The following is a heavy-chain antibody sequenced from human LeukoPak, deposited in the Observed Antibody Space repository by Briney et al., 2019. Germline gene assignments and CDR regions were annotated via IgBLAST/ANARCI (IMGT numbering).Heavy chain of an antibody. J-gene: IGHJ5*02. V-gene: IGHV3-23*01. CDR2: ISGSGGST. CDR1: GFTFSSYA. CDR3: AKSSFDYSNYWFNWFDP. D-gene: IGHD4-11*01. Sequence: TGGSLRLSCAASGFTFSSYAMSWVRQAPGKGLEWVSAISGSGGSTYYADSVKGRFTISRDNSKNTLYLQMDSLRAEDTAVYYCAKSSFDYSNYWFNWFDPWGQGTLVTVSS.